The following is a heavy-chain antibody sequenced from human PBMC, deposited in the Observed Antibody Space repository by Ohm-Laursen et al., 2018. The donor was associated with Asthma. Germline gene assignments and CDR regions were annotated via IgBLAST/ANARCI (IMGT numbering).Heavy chain of an antibody. Sequence: SLRLSCAASGYTFSRYTIHWVRQIPGKGLEWVASISTASSFIYYADSVRGRFTISRDNARNSVYLQMNSLRAEDTAVYYCARLSHSGSGSYYNEYYFDYWGQGTLVTVSS. J-gene: IGHJ4*02. V-gene: IGHV3-21*01. CDR3: ARLSHSGSGSYYNEYYFDY. D-gene: IGHD3-10*01. CDR1: GYTFSRYT. CDR2: ISTASSFI.